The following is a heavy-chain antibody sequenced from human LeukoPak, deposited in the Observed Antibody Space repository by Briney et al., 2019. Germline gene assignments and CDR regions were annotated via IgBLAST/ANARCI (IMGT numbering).Heavy chain of an antibody. CDR1: GFTFSSYA. J-gene: IGHJ4*02. D-gene: IGHD3-3*01. V-gene: IGHV3-23*01. CDR2: ISGSGGST. Sequence: GGSLRLSCAASGFTFSSYAMSWVRQAPGKGLEWVSAISGSGGSTYYADSVKGRFTISRDNSKNTLYLQMNSLRTEDTAVYYCAKDSPSAIWEWLPIDYWGQGTLVTVSS. CDR3: AKDSPSAIWEWLPIDY.